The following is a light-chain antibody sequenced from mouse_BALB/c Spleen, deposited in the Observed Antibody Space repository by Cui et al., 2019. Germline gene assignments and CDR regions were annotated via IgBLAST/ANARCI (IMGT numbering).Light chain of an antibody. Sequence: DIQMTQSPASLSASVGETVTITCRASRNIHNYLAWYQQKQGKSPQLLVYNAKTLADGVPSRFSGSGSGTQYSLKVNSLQPEDFGSYYCQHFWSTPLTFGAGTKLELK. CDR3: QHFWSTPLT. CDR1: RNIHNY. J-gene: IGKJ5*01. CDR2: NAK. V-gene: IGKV12-41*01.